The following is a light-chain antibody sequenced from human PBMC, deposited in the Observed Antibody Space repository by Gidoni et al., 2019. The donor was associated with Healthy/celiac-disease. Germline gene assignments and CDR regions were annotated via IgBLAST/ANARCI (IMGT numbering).Light chain of an antibody. CDR2: AAS. V-gene: IGKV1-39*01. J-gene: IGKJ4*01. CDR1: KSISSY. Sequence: LQMTQSPSPLSASVGDRVTITCRASKSISSYLNWYQQKPGKAPKLLIYAASSLQSGVPSRFSGSGSGTDFTLTISSLQPEDFATYYCQQSYSTPLTFGGGTKVEIK. CDR3: QQSYSTPLT.